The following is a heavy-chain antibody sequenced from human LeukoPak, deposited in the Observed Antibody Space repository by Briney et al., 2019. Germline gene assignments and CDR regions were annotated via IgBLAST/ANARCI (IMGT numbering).Heavy chain of an antibody. J-gene: IGHJ6*02. CDR2: ISSSGSTI. D-gene: IGHD4-17*01. CDR3: ARSYGDCAPPVLYGMDV. V-gene: IGHV3-48*03. Sequence: PGGSLRLSCAASGFTFSSYEMNWVRQAPGKGLEWVSYISSSGSTIYYADSVKGRFTISRDNAKNSLYLQMNSLRAEDTAVYYCARSYGDCAPPVLYGMDVWGQGTTVTVSS. CDR1: GFTFSSYE.